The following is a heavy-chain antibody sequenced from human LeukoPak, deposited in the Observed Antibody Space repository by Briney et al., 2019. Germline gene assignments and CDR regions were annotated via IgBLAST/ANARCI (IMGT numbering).Heavy chain of an antibody. D-gene: IGHD2-21*01. V-gene: IGHV1-69*11. CDR3: TIIPNVILFTHYFEY. CDR2: IIPFLGTT. J-gene: IGHJ4*02. CDR1: GGVFTTYA. Sequence: SVKVSCKASGGVFTTYAISWVRQAPGQGLEWMGRIIPFLGTTNYAQKFQGRVTITADEPTRTAYMELTYVRSDDTAVYYCTIIPNVILFTHYFEYWGQGTLVTVSS.